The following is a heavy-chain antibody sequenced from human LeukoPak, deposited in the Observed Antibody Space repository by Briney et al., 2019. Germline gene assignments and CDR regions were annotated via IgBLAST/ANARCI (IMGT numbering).Heavy chain of an antibody. CDR3: ARVHEWGAYFDY. D-gene: IGHD1-26*01. CDR2: IYHSGST. J-gene: IGHJ4*02. V-gene: IGHV4-30-2*01. CDR1: GGSISSGGYS. Sequence: SETLSLTCAVSGGSISSGGYSWSWIRQPPGKGLEWIGYIYHSGSTYYKPSLKGRVTISVDRSKNQFSLKLSSVTAADTAVYYCARVHEWGAYFDYWGQGTLVTVSS.